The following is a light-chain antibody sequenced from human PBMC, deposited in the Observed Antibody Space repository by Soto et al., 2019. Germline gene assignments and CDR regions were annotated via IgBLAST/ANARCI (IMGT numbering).Light chain of an antibody. J-gene: IGLJ1*01. V-gene: IGLV1-44*01. CDR2: SNS. Sequence: QSVLIQPPSASGTPGQRVTVSCSGGSSNIGSYTVNWYQQLPGAAPKLLIYSNSQRPSGVPDRFSASKSGTSASLAISGLQSEDEAEYCCAAWDDSLNGYVFGPGTKLTVL. CDR3: AAWDDSLNGYV. CDR1: SSNIGSYT.